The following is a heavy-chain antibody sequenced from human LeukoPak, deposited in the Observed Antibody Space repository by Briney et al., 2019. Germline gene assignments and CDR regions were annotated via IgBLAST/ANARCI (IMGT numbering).Heavy chain of an antibody. D-gene: IGHD6-19*01. Sequence: ASVRVSCTASGYTFTVYYMHWGRQAPGQGGEWMGGINPNSGGTNYTQKFQGWVTMTRDTSISTAYMELSRLRSDDTAVYYCAREDSSGWYGRSGAFDIWGQGTMVTVSS. V-gene: IGHV1-2*04. J-gene: IGHJ3*02. CDR2: INPNSGGT. CDR3: AREDSSGWYGRSGAFDI. CDR1: GYTFTVYY.